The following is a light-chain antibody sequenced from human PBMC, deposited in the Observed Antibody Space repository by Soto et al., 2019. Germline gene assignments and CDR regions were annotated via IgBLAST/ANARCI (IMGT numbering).Light chain of an antibody. J-gene: IGLJ2*01. V-gene: IGLV2-14*01. CDR3: AAWDDSLSGHVV. Sequence: QSVLTQPASVSGSPGQSITISCTGTSSDVGGYNYVSWYQQHPGKAPKLMIYDVSNRPSGVSNRFSGSKSGNTASLTISGLRSEDEADYYCAAWDDSLSGHVVFGGGTKVTVL. CDR2: DVS. CDR1: SSDVGGYNY.